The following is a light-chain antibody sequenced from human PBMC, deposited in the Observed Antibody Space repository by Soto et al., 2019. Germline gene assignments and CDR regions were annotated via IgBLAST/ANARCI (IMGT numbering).Light chain of an antibody. V-gene: IGKV1-39*01. CDR2: AAS. CDR1: QSISSY. CDR3: QQSYSTPLT. J-gene: IGKJ4*01. Sequence: DIQMTQSPSTLSGSVGDRVTITCRASQSISSYLNWYQQKPGKPPKLLIYAASSLQSGVPSRFSGSGSGTDFTLTISSLQPEDFATYYCQQSYSTPLTFGGGTKVDIK.